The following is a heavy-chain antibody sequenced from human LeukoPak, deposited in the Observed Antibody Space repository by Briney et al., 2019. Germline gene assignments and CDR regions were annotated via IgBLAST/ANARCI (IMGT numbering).Heavy chain of an antibody. CDR1: GFTFSSYG. J-gene: IGHJ2*01. V-gene: IGHV3-23*01. CDR2: ISGSVGTI. D-gene: IGHD6-25*01. Sequence: GGSLRLSCAASGFTFSSYGMSWVRQAPGKGLEWVSSISGSVGTIYYADSVKGRFTISRDNSKNALYLQMNNLRAEDSAVYYCAKDLSGYGPYWYFDLWGRGTLVTVSS. CDR3: AKDLSGYGPYWYFDL.